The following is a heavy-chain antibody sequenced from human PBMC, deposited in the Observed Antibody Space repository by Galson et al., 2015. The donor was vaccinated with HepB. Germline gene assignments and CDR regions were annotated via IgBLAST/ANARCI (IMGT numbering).Heavy chain of an antibody. CDR1: GFTFSSYG. CDR2: IRYDGSNK. J-gene: IGHJ4*02. V-gene: IGHV3-30*02. D-gene: IGHD4-17*01. Sequence: SLRLSCAASGFTFSSYGMHWVRQAPGKGLEWVAFIRYDGSNKYYADSVKGRFTISRDNSKNTLYLQMNSLRAEDTAVYYCAKDCWDYGDYGLHRCSDYWGQGTLVTVSS. CDR3: AKDCWDYGDYGLHRCSDY.